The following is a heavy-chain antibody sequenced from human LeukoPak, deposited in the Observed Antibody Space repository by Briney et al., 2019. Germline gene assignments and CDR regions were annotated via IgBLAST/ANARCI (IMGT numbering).Heavy chain of an antibody. V-gene: IGHV4-39*01. Sequence: PSETLSLTCTVSGGSISSSSYYWGWIRQPPGKGLEWIGSIYYSGSTYYNPSLKSRVTISVDSSKNQFSLKLSSVTASDTAVYYCARHLSIAGALGIDYWGQGTLVTVSS. D-gene: IGHD6-13*01. CDR1: GGSISSSSYY. CDR2: IYYSGST. CDR3: ARHLSIAGALGIDY. J-gene: IGHJ4*02.